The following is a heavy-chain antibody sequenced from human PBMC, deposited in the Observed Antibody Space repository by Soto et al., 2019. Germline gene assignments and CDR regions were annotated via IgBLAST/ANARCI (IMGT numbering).Heavy chain of an antibody. CDR1: GFTFSSYA. CDR2: ISGSGGST. J-gene: IGHJ6*02. V-gene: IGHV3-23*01. D-gene: IGHD4-17*01. Sequence: HPGGSLRLSCAASGFTFSSYAMSWVRQAPGKGLEWVSAISGSGGSTYYADSVKGRFTISRDNSKNTLYLQMNSLRAEDTAVYYCATKPDYGDYRYYYYGMDVWGQGTTVTVSS. CDR3: ATKPDYGDYRYYYYGMDV.